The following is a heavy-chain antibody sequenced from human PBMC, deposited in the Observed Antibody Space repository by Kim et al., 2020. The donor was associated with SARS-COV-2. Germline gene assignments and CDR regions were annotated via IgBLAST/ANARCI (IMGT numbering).Heavy chain of an antibody. V-gene: IGHV7-4-1*02. CDR3: ARVSWNYDYYYYMDV. D-gene: IGHD1-1*01. Sequence: ASVKVSCKASGYTFTSYAMNWVRQAPGQGLEWMGWINTNTGNPTYAQGFTGRFVFSMDTYVSTAYLQISSLKAEDTAVYYCARVSWNYDYYYYMDVWGKGTTVTVSS. J-gene: IGHJ6*03. CDR2: INTNTGNP. CDR1: GYTFTSYA.